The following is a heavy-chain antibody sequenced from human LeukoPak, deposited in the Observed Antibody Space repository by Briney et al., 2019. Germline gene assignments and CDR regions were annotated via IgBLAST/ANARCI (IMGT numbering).Heavy chain of an antibody. CDR2: IYYSGST. D-gene: IGHD3-10*01. Sequence: SETLSLTCAVYGGSFSGYYWSWIRQPPGKGLEWIGSIYYSGSTYYNPSLKSRVTISVDTSKNQFSLKLSSVTAADTAVYYCASSSYYYGSGSYYSVRPPFDYWGQGTLVTVSS. CDR3: ASSSYYYGSGSYYSVRPPFDY. CDR1: GGSFSGYY. V-gene: IGHV4-34*01. J-gene: IGHJ4*02.